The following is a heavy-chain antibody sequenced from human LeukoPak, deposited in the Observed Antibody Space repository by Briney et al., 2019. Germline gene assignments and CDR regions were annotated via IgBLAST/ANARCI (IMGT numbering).Heavy chain of an antibody. D-gene: IGHD1-1*01. V-gene: IGHV1-8*01. CDR1: GYTFTSYD. Sequence: ASVKGSCRASGYTFTSYDINWVRQATGQGLEWMGWMNPNSGNTGYAQKFQGRVTMTRNTSISTAYMELSSLRSEDTAVYYCARMVGQLERIIDYWGQGTLVTVSS. CDR3: ARMVGQLERIIDY. CDR2: MNPNSGNT. J-gene: IGHJ4*02.